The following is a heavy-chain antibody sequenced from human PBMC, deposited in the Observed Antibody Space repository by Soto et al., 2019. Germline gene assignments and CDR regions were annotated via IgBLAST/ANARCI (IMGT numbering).Heavy chain of an antibody. V-gene: IGHV5-51*01. CDR1: GYCIPSGM. D-gene: IGHD2-2*01. Sequence: GEVQKFSCECAGYCIPSGMIGLVRPLRGEGLEWMRSIYPADSATRYSPAFQGQVTISADKSIRAASPQSNSLEASDTAMYYCASNPHSTTSYYDYHFGRDFWGQGTTVTVSS. CDR2: IYPADSAT. J-gene: IGHJ6*02. CDR3: ASNPHSTTSYYDYHFGRDF.